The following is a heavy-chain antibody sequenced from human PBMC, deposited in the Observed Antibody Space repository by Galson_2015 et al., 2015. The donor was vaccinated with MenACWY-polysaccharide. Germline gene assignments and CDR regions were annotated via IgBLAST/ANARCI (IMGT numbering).Heavy chain of an antibody. CDR2: ISYDGSNK. CDR1: GFTFSSYA. CDR3: AGERSSGWYWDY. V-gene: IGHV3-30-3*01. Sequence: SLRLSCAASGFTFSSYAMHWVRQAPGKGLEWVAVISYDGSNKYYADSVKGRFTISRDNSKNTLYLQMNSLRAEDTAVYYCAGERSSGWYWDYWGQGTLVTVSS. D-gene: IGHD6-19*01. J-gene: IGHJ4*02.